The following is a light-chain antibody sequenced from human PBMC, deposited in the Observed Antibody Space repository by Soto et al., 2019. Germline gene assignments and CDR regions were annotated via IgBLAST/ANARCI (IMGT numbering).Light chain of an antibody. CDR2: GVS. Sequence: QSVLTQPASVSGSPGQSITISCTGTSSDVGSYDYVSWYQHHPGKAPKLIIYGVSNRPSGVSDRFSGSKSGNTASLTISGLQAEDEAIFYCTSYTSISTLVFGGGTEVTVL. CDR1: SSDVGSYDY. CDR3: TSYTSISTLV. V-gene: IGLV2-14*03. J-gene: IGLJ3*02.